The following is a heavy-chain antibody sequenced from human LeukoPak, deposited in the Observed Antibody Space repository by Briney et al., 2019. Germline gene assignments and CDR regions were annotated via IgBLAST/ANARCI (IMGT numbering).Heavy chain of an antibody. CDR3: AREDGSGSCDY. Sequence: GGSLRLSCAASGFTFSSYWMSWVRQAPGKGLEWVANIKQDGSEKYYVDSVKGRFTISRDNAKNSLYLQMNSLRAEGTAVYYCAREDGSGSCDYWGQGTLVTVSS. D-gene: IGHD3-10*01. J-gene: IGHJ4*02. CDR1: GFTFSSYW. CDR2: IKQDGSEK. V-gene: IGHV3-7*04.